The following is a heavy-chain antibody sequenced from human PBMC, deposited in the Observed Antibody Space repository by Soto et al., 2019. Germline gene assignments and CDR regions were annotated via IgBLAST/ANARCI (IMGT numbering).Heavy chain of an antibody. CDR1: GFTFDKFD. CDR3: VREGGVPSAIGHYYYGMHV. D-gene: IGHD2-2*02. CDR2: TSYDGDKK. Sequence: GGSLRLSCAASGFTFDKFDMHWVRQAPGRGLQWVAVTSYDGDKKYYAASVKGRFTISRDNSNNTLHLQMNNLRDDDTAVYYCVREGGVPSAIGHYYYGMHVWGPGTSATV. V-gene: IGHV3-30-3*01. J-gene: IGHJ6*02.